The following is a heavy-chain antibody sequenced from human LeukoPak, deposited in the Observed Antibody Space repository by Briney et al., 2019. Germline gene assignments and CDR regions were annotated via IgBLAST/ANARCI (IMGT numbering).Heavy chain of an antibody. Sequence: PGGSLRLSCAASGFIFGDYAMHWVRQAPGKGLEWVSGITWNSVSIGYADSVKGRFTISRDNAKNSLYLQMSSLRAEDTAFYYCAKGLAVSGEDYWGQGTLVTVSS. D-gene: IGHD6-19*01. CDR1: GFIFGDYA. V-gene: IGHV3-9*01. J-gene: IGHJ4*02. CDR3: AKGLAVSGEDY. CDR2: ITWNSVSI.